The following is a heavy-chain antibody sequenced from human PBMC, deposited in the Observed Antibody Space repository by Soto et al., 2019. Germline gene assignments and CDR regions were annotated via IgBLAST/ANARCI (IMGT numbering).Heavy chain of an antibody. CDR3: ARRVPFNDDGFDY. V-gene: IGHV4-59*08. J-gene: IGHJ4*02. D-gene: IGHD1-1*01. CDR2: IYYSGST. Sequence: PSETLSLTCTVSGGSISSYYWSWIRQPPGKGLEWIGYIYYSGSTNYNPSLKSRVTISVDTSKNQFSLKLSSVTAADTAVYYCARRVPFNDDGFDYWGQGTLVTVS. CDR1: GGSISSYY.